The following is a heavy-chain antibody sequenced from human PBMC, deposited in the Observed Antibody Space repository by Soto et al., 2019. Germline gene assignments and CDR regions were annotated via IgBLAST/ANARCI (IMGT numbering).Heavy chain of an antibody. D-gene: IGHD2-15*01. Sequence: SETLSLTCTVSGGSISSSSYYWGWIRQPPGKGLEWIGSTYYSGSTYYNPSLKSRVTISVDTSKNQFSLKLSSVTAADTAVYYCARQGIWFDYWGQGTLVTVSS. CDR2: TYYSGST. V-gene: IGHV4-39*01. J-gene: IGHJ4*02. CDR1: GGSISSSSYY. CDR3: ARQGIWFDY.